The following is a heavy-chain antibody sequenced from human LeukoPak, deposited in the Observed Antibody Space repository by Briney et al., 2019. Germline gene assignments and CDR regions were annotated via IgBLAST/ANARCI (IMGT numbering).Heavy chain of an antibody. J-gene: IGHJ3*02. CDR1: GFTFSSYG. Sequence: GGSLRLSCAASGFTFSSYGMSWVRQAPGKGLEWVSSISSSSSYIYYADSVKGRFTISRDNAKNSLYLQMNSLRAEVTAVYYCARDVAYSWYGDRHDALDIWGQGTMVTVSS. CDR3: ARDVAYSWYGDRHDALDI. V-gene: IGHV3-21*01. D-gene: IGHD4-17*01. CDR2: ISSSSSYI.